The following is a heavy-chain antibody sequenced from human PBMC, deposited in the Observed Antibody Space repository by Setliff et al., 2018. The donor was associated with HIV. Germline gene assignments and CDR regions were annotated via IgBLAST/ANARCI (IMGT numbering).Heavy chain of an antibody. CDR3: ARGGYSYGFGRHRAYFQY. D-gene: IGHD5-18*01. V-gene: IGHV4-34*01. CDR1: GGSFNAYY. Sequence: SETLSLTCAVYGGSFNAYYWSWIRQTPGKGLEWIGEINHSGGTNYNPSLKSRVTMSVDTSKNQFSLKLSSVTAADTAVFYCARGGYSYGFGRHRAYFQYWGQGTQVTVSS. J-gene: IGHJ1*01. CDR2: INHSGGT.